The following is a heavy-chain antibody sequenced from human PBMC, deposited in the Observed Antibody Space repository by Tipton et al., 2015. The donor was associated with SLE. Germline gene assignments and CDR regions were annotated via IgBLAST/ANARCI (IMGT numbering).Heavy chain of an antibody. CDR1: GNSIYNGFY. D-gene: IGHD3-10*01. V-gene: IGHV4-38-2*01. J-gene: IGHJ6*02. Sequence: TLSLTCSVSGNSIYNGFYWGWIRQSPGKGLEWIGSIYRSGTAYYNPSLKSRGTISVDTSKNHFSLELTSVTAADTAVYYCARQRLRLLSPLDAWGQGTTVTVS. CDR3: ARQRLRLLSPLDA. CDR2: IYRSGTA.